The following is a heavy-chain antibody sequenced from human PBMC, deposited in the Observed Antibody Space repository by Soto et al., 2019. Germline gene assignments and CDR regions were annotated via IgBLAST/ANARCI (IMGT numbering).Heavy chain of an antibody. Sequence: EVQLVESGGGLVQTGGSLRLSCAASGFTFNTYWMHWFRQAPGKGLVWVSRINSGGGTTTYADYVKGRFTISRDNAKNTLFLQMNGLRAEDTAVYYCARWFTYGNFDYFDYWGQGTQVTVSS. D-gene: IGHD3-10*01. V-gene: IGHV3-74*01. J-gene: IGHJ4*02. CDR1: GFTFNTYW. CDR3: ARWFTYGNFDYFDY. CDR2: INSGGGTT.